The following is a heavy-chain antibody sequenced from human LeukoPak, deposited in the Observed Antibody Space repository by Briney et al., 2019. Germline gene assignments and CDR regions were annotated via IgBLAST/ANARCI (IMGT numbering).Heavy chain of an antibody. D-gene: IGHD1-26*01. V-gene: IGHV1-69*06. Sequence: ASVKVSCKASGGTFSSYAISWVRQAPGQGLEWMGGIIPIFGTANYAQKFQGRVTITADKSTSTAYMELSSLRSEDTVVYYCARESSGSYSLDYWGQGTLVTVSS. CDR1: GGTFSSYA. CDR3: ARESSGSYSLDY. CDR2: IIPIFGTA. J-gene: IGHJ4*02.